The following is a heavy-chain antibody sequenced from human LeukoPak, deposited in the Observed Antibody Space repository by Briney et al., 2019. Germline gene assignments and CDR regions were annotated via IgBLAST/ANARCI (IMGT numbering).Heavy chain of an antibody. D-gene: IGHD1-14*01. J-gene: IGHJ4*02. CDR1: GGSVSSYY. CDR2: IHNSGGT. V-gene: IGHV4-59*08. CDR3: ARHGTISSESYFDY. Sequence: PSETLSLTCSVSGGSVSSYYWSWIRQSPGKGLEWIGYIHNSGGTNYNPSLKSRVTGFVDTSKNQVSLRLSSVTGADTAVYYCARHGTISSESYFDYWGQGALVTVSS.